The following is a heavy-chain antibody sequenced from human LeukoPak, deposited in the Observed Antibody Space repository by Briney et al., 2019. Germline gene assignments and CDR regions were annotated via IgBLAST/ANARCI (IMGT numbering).Heavy chain of an antibody. CDR3: AREHSSGYYFDAFDI. CDR1: GYTFTGYY. Sequence: ASVKVSCEASGYTFTGYYVHWVRQAPGQGLEWMGWINPNSGGTNFAQKFQGRVTMTRDTSISTAYMELSRLRSDDTAVYYCAREHSSGYYFDAFDIWGQGTMVTVSS. V-gene: IGHV1-2*02. J-gene: IGHJ3*02. D-gene: IGHD3-22*01. CDR2: INPNSGGT.